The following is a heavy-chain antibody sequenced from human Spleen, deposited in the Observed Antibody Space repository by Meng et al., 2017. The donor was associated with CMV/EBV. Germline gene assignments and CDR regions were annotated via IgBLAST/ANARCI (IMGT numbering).Heavy chain of an antibody. D-gene: IGHD1-26*01. V-gene: IGHV3-30*02. Sequence: GESLKISCAASGFTFINYGMHWVRQAPGKGLEWVAFVRYDGTNEKYADSVKGRFTISRDDSKNTLHLQMNSLRGEDTAVYYCAKRLDGAAEAFDSWGQGTMVTVSS. J-gene: IGHJ3*02. CDR3: AKRLDGAAEAFDS. CDR1: GFTFINYG. CDR2: VRYDGTNE.